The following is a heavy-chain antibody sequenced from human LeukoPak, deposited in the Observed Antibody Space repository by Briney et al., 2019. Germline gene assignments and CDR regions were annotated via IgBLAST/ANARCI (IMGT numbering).Heavy chain of an antibody. Sequence: GGSLTLSCAASGFTVSSNYMSWVRQAPGKGLEWVSVIYSSGSTYYAHSVKGRVTISRDNSKNTLYLQMNSLRAEDTAVYYCAIVGGSSGWYVGFYYMDVWGKGTTVTVSS. CDR3: AIVGGSSGWYVGFYYMDV. V-gene: IGHV3-66*03. D-gene: IGHD6-19*01. CDR2: IYSSGST. J-gene: IGHJ6*03. CDR1: GFTVSSNY.